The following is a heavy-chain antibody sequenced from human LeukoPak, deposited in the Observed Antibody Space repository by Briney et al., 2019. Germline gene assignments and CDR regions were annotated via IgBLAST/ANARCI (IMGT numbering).Heavy chain of an antibody. CDR1: GXTFSTYW. CDR3: ARGAVAGNFDY. Sequence: PGGSLRLSCAASGXTFSTYWMHWVRQAPGKGLVWVSRINSDDSTTSYADSVKGRFTISRDNAKNTLYLQMNSLRGEDTAVYYCARGAVAGNFDYWGQGTLVAVSS. J-gene: IGHJ4*02. CDR2: INSDDSTT. V-gene: IGHV3-74*01. D-gene: IGHD6-19*01.